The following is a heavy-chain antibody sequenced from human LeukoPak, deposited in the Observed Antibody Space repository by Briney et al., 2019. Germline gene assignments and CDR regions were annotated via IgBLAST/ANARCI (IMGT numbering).Heavy chain of an antibody. D-gene: IGHD3-9*01. CDR1: GYSFINYY. CDR2: INPRSGDT. J-gene: IGHJ4*02. Sequence: GASVKVSCKTSGYSFINYYMHWVRQAPGQGPEWMGRINPRSGDTNYAQKFQGRVTMTRDTSISTAYMELNRLRSDDTAVYYCARALRDILTGYYYFDYWGQGTLVTVSS. V-gene: IGHV1-2*02. CDR3: ARALRDILTGYYYFDY.